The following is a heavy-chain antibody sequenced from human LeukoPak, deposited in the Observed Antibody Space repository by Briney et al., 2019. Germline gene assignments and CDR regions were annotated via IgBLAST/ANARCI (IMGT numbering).Heavy chain of an antibody. CDR1: GFTFSSYW. V-gene: IGHV3-7*01. Sequence: GGSLRLSCAASGFTFSSYWMSWVRQAPGKWLERVANIKQDGSEKYYVDSVKGRFTISRDNAKNSLYLQMNSLRAEDTAVYYCARDLDYDPNYFDYWGQGTLVTVSS. J-gene: IGHJ4*02. CDR2: IKQDGSEK. CDR3: ARDLDYDPNYFDY. D-gene: IGHD3-22*01.